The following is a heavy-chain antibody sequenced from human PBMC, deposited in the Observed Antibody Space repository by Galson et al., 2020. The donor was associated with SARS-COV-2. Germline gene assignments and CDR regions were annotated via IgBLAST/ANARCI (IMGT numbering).Heavy chain of an antibody. CDR3: ARAYGDYVRGEYYFDY. D-gene: IGHD4-17*01. V-gene: IGHV4-61*02. CDR1: GGSISSGSYY. CDR2: IYTSGST. J-gene: IGHJ4*02. Sequence: SETLSLTCTVSGGSISSGSYYWSWIRQPAGKGLEWIGRIYTSGSTNYNPSLKSRVTISVDTSKNQFSLKLSSVTAADTAVYYCARAYGDYVRGEYYFDYGGQGTLVTVSS.